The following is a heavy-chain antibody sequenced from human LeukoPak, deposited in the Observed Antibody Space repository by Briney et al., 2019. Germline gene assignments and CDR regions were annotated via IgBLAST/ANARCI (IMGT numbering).Heavy chain of an antibody. D-gene: IGHD6-19*01. J-gene: IGHJ4*02. CDR2: ISSSSSYI. CDR1: GFTFSSYS. V-gene: IGHV3-21*01. Sequence: PGGSLRLSCAASGFTFSSYSMNWVRQAPGKGLEWASSISSSSSYIYYADSVKGRFTISRDNAKNSLYLQMNSLRAEDTAVYCCARSSSGWYMKNGYYFDYWGQGTLVTVSS. CDR3: ARSSSGWYMKNGYYFDY.